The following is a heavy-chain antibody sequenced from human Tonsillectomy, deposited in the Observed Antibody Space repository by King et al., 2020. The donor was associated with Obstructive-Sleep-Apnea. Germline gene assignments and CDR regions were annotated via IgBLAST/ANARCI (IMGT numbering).Heavy chain of an antibody. J-gene: IGHJ4*02. CDR2: ISHDGNYK. CDR3: ARDINVYGDQEYYYDY. D-gene: IGHD5/OR15-5a*01. CDR1: GFTFSAYA. V-gene: IGHV3-30*04. Sequence: VQLVESGGGVVQPGGSLRLTCTASGFTFSAYAMHWVRQAPGKGLDWVTVISHDGNYKDYSDSMKGRSTISRDNSKSTLYLQMDDLRPDDTAVYFCARDINVYGDQEYYYDYWGQGILVTVSS.